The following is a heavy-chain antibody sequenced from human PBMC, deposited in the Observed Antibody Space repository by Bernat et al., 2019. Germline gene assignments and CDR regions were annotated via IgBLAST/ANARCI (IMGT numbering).Heavy chain of an antibody. Sequence: QVQLVESGGGVVQPGRSLRLSCAASGFTFSSYAMHWVRQAPGKGLEWVAVISYDGSNKYYADSVKGRFPISRDNSKNPLYLQMNSLRAEDTAVYYCARDRGAAGTGYGMDVWGQGTTVTVSS. J-gene: IGHJ6*02. D-gene: IGHD6-13*01. CDR1: GFTFSSYA. CDR3: ARDRGAAGTGYGMDV. V-gene: IGHV3-30-3*01. CDR2: ISYDGSNK.